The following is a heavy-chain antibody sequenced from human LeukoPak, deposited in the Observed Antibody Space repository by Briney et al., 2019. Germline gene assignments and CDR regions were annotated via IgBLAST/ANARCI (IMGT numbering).Heavy chain of an antibody. Sequence: PSETPSLTCTVSGGSISSYYWSWIRQPPGKGLEWIGYIYYSGSTNYNPSLKSRVTISVDTSKNQFSLKLSSVTAADTAVYYCARLGMVRGVPSWFDPWGQGTLVTVSS. CDR3: ARLGMVRGVPSWFDP. CDR2: IYYSGST. D-gene: IGHD3-10*01. CDR1: GGSISSYY. V-gene: IGHV4-59*01. J-gene: IGHJ5*02.